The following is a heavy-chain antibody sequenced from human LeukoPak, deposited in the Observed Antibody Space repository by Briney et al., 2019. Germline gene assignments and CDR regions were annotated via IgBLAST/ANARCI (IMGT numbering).Heavy chain of an antibody. V-gene: IGHV1-8*01. CDR3: ATSYYYDSSGYYGWFDP. D-gene: IGHD3-22*01. CDR1: GYTFTSYD. J-gene: IGHJ5*02. CDR2: MNPNSGNT. Sequence: ASVKVSCKASGYTFTSYDINWVRQATGQGLEWMGWMNPNSGNTGYAQKFQGRVTITADESTSTAYMELSSLRSEDTAVYYCATSYYYDSSGYYGWFDPWGQGTLVTVSS.